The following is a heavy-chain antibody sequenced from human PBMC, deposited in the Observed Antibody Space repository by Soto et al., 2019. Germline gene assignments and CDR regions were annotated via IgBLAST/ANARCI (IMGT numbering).Heavy chain of an antibody. J-gene: IGHJ6*02. CDR2: IYHDGST. Sequence: QVQLQESGPGLVRPPGTLSLTCTVSGDSIITTWWWTWVRQPPGKDLEWIGEIYHDGSTYYNPSLESRVSISIDTSMNQFSLKVNSVTAADTAIYYCARVLGTSYGLDVWGQGTSVIVS. V-gene: IGHV4-4*03. CDR3: ARVLGTSYGLDV. CDR1: GDSIITTWW. D-gene: IGHD7-27*01.